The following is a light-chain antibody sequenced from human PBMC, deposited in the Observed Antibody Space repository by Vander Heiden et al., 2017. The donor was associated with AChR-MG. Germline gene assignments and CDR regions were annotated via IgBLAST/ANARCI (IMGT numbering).Light chain of an antibody. CDR1: RGGNNW. J-gene: IGKJ4*01. CDR3: IQANSSPYT. Sequence: DIPMTQSPSSVSASVGSSGTSHCLARRGGNNWLAWYQQKPGKAPKLLIYVASSLQSGVPYRFSGSGSGTDFTLTISSLQPEDFATYYCIQANSSPYTFGGGTKVDIK. CDR2: VAS. V-gene: IGKV1-12*01.